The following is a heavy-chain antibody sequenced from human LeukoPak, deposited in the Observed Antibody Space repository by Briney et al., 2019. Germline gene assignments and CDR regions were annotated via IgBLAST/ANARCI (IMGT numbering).Heavy chain of an antibody. CDR3: ASSHDPWGLAAFDI. V-gene: IGHV3-48*01. CDR2: ISSRSSTI. D-gene: IGHD7-27*01. CDR1: GFTFSSYS. J-gene: IGHJ3*02. Sequence: GGSLRLSCAASGFTFSSYSMNWVRQAPGKGLEWVSYISSRSSTIYYADSVKGRFTISRDNAKNSLYLQMNSLRAEDTAVYYCASSHDPWGLAAFDIWGQGTMVAVSS.